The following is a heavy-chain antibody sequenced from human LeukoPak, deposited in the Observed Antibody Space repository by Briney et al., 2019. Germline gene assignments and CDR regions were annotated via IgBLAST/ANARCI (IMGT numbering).Heavy chain of an antibody. J-gene: IGHJ4*02. V-gene: IGHV4-34*01. CDR3: ARDGWRDGYYFDY. Sequence: PSETLSLTCAVYGGSFSGYYWSWIRQPPGKGLEWIGEINHSGSTNYNPSLKSRVTISVDTSKNQFSLKLSSVTAADTAVYYCARDGWRDGYYFDYWGQGTLVTVSS. CDR1: GGSFSGYY. CDR2: INHSGST. D-gene: IGHD6-19*01.